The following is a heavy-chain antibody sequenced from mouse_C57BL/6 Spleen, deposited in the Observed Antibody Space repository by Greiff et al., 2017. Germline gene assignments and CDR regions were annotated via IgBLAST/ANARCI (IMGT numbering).Heavy chain of an antibody. J-gene: IGHJ1*03. CDR3: ARGGWDWYFDV. CDR2: IHPNSGST. CDR1: GYTFTSYW. V-gene: IGHV1-64*01. D-gene: IGHD3-2*02. Sequence: QVQLQQPGAELVKPGASVKLSCKASGYTFTSYWMHWVKQRPGQGLEWIGMIHPNSGSTNYNEKFKSKATLTVDKASSTAYMQLSSLTSEDAAVYYCARGGWDWYFDVWGTGTTVTVSA.